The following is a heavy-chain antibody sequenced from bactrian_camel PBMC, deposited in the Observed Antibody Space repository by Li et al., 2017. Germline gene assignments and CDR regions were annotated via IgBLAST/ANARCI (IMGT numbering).Heavy chain of an antibody. V-gene: IGHV3S53*01. J-gene: IGHJ4*01. Sequence: HVQLVESGGGSVQAGGTLKLSYVASFYPSEYYMAWFRQAPGKPREGVAAAGDDDVTSYTDSVKGRFTISQDNARNVLYLQMNSLKPEDTAMYICTASDSPILCAYNYWGQGTQVTVS. CDR3: TASDSPILCAYNY. CDR1: FYPSEYY. CDR2: AGDDDVT.